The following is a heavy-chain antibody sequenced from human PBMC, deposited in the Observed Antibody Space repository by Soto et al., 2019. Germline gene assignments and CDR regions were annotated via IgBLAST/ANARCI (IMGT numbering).Heavy chain of an antibody. CDR2: IFSNDEK. V-gene: IGHV2-26*01. CDR1: GFSLSNARMG. J-gene: IGHJ5*02. CDR3: ARILSIAAAGRNMDWFDP. D-gene: IGHD6-13*01. Sequence: SGPTLVNPTETLTLTCTVSGFSLSNARMGVSWIRQPPGKALEWLAHIFSNDEKSYSTSLKSRLTISKDTSKSQVVLTITNMDPVDTATYYCARILSIAAAGRNMDWFDPWGQGTLVTVSS.